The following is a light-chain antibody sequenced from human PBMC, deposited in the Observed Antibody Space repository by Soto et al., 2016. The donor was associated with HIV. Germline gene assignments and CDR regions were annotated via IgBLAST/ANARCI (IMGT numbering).Light chain of an antibody. CDR1: QSLLHRNGYDY. V-gene: IGKV2-28*01. CDR3: MQGLHKPWT. Sequence: DIVMTQSPLSLPVTPGEPASISCRSSQSLLHRNGYDYLNWYLQKPGQSPQLLIYLGSNRASGVPDRFSGAGSGTDFTLKISRVEADDVGTLFCMQGLHKPWTFGQGTKV. J-gene: IGKJ1*01. CDR2: LGS.